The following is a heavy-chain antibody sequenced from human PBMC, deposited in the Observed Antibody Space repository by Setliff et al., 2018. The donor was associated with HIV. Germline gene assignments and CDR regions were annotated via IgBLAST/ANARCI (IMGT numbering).Heavy chain of an antibody. CDR3: AKMHTAMDPDTFDI. Sequence: PGESLKISCAVSGFTFISYGMYWVRQAPGKGLEWVAFIRYDGSYRYYVDSVKGRFTISRDNSKNTMFLQMNSQRVEDTAIYYCAKMHTAMDPDTFDIWGQGTMVTVSS. J-gene: IGHJ3*02. CDR2: IRYDGSYR. V-gene: IGHV3-30*02. CDR1: GFTFISYG. D-gene: IGHD5-18*01.